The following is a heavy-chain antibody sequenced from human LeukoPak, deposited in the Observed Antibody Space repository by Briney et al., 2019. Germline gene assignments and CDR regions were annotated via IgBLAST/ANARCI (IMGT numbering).Heavy chain of an antibody. V-gene: IGHV3-23*01. CDR2: ISGSGGQK. Sequence: TGGSLRLSCAASGFTFSNYALSWVRQAPGKGLEWVSLISGSGGQKDYADSVKGRFTISRDNSRNTLNLQMNSLKAEDTAVYYFAKHVWTSGWFFDYWGQGTLVTVSS. CDR1: GFTFSNYA. D-gene: IGHD6-19*01. CDR3: AKHVWTSGWFFDY. J-gene: IGHJ4*02.